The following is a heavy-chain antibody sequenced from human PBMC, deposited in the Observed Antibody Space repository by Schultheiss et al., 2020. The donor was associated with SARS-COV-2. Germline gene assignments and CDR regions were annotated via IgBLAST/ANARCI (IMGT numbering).Heavy chain of an antibody. J-gene: IGHJ4*02. CDR1: GGTFSSYA. Sequence: KVSCKASGGTFSSYAISWVRQAPGQGLEWMGGIIPIFGTANYAQKFQGRVTITADESTSTAYMELSSLRSEDTAVYYCARDPLLGYGDYFDYWGQGTLVTVSS. V-gene: IGHV1-69*01. CDR3: ARDPLLGYGDYFDY. D-gene: IGHD4-17*01. CDR2: IIPIFGTA.